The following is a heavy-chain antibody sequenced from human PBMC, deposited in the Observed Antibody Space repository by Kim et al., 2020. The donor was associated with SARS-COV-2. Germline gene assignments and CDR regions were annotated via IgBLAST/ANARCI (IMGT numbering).Heavy chain of an antibody. CDR1: GYSFTGHA. J-gene: IGHJ5*02. CDR2: INPNTGGP. V-gene: IGHV1-2*02. CDR3: ARARPEWLRLGVDH. D-gene: IGHD5-12*01. Sequence: ASVKVSCKASGYSFTGHAIHWVRQAPGQGLEWMGWINPNTGGPTYAQKFPGRVTFTRDTSISTAYVEMSRLKADDTAVYYCARARPEWLRLGVDHWGQGTLVTVSS.